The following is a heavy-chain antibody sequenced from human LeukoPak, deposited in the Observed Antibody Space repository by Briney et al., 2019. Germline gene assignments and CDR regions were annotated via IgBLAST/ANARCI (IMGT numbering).Heavy chain of an antibody. D-gene: IGHD4-11*01. CDR1: GGSFSGYY. CDR2: TNHSGST. CDR3: ARGSGMTTSLYYYGMDV. Sequence: PSETLSLTCAVCGGSFSGYYWSWIRQPPGKGRNWIGETNHSGSTNYNPSLRSRVTISVDTSKNQFSLKLSSVTAADTAVYYCARGSGMTTSLYYYGMDVWGQGTTVTVSS. V-gene: IGHV4-34*01. J-gene: IGHJ6*02.